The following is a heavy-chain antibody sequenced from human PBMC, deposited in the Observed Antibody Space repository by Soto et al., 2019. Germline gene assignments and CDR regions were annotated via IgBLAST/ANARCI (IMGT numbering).Heavy chain of an antibody. CDR3: ARSLSYYYDSSGYYSD. Sequence: SETLSLTCAVYGGSFSGYYWSWIRQPPGKGLEWIGEINHSGSTNYNPSLKSRVTISVDTSKNQFSLKLSSVTAADTAVYYCARSLSYYYDSSGYYSDWCQGPLLTVSS. CDR2: INHSGST. J-gene: IGHJ4*02. V-gene: IGHV4-34*01. D-gene: IGHD3-22*01. CDR1: GGSFSGYY.